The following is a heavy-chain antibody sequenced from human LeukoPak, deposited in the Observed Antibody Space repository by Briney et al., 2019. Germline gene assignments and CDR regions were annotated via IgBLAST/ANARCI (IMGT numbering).Heavy chain of an antibody. Sequence: ETLSLTCTVSGDSISSSSYYWGWIRQSPGKGLEWVSAISGSGGSTYYADSVKGRFTISRDNSKNTLYLQMNSLRAEDTAVYYCANNKGSPTPYWGQGTLVTVSS. J-gene: IGHJ4*02. CDR1: GDSISSSSYY. CDR3: ANNKGSPTPY. D-gene: IGHD2/OR15-2a*01. CDR2: ISGSGGST. V-gene: IGHV3-23*01.